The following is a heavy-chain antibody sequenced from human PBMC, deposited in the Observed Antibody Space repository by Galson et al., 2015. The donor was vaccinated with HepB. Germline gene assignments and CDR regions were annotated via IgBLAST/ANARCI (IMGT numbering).Heavy chain of an antibody. J-gene: IGHJ6*02. CDR2: ISAYNDNT. Sequence: QSGAEVKKPGASVTVSCETSGYTFTSYGISWVRQAPGQGLEWMGWISAYNDNTNYAEKLQGRVTMTTDTSTSTAYMELRSLRSDDTAVYYCARDTPLWFGELSRRYYYGMDVWGQGTTVTVSS. CDR3: ARDTPLWFGELSRRYYYGMDV. CDR1: GYTFTSYG. V-gene: IGHV1-18*04. D-gene: IGHD3-10*01.